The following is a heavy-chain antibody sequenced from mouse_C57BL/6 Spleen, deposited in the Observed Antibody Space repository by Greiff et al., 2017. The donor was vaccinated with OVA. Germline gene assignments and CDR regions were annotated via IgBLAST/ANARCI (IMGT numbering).Heavy chain of an antibody. J-gene: IGHJ4*01. CDR3: ARASYYGRKNAMDY. D-gene: IGHD1-1*01. V-gene: IGHV1-67*01. Sequence: QVQLQQSGPALVRPGVSVKISCKGSGYTFPDYSMHWVKQSHAKSLEWIGVISTFCGDASYNEKFKDKATMHVEKSSTTAYMELARQTSEDSAVYYCARASYYGRKNAMDYWGQGTSVTVSS. CDR1: GYTFPDYS. CDR2: ISTFCGDA.